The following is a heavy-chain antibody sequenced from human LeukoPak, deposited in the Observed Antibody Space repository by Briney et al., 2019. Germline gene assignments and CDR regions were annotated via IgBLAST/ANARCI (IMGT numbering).Heavy chain of an antibody. CDR1: GFTFSGFA. D-gene: IGHD1-20*01. J-gene: IGHJ4*02. CDR3: AKGLHDNWYHFDY. CDR2: ISGSGGDT. Sequence: GGSLRLSCAGSGFTFSGFAMCWVRQAPGQGLEWGSAISGSGGDTNYADSVKGRFTISTDNSKSTLFLQMNSQRGDDAAIYYCAKGLHDNWYHFDYGGQGALVTVSP. V-gene: IGHV3-23*01.